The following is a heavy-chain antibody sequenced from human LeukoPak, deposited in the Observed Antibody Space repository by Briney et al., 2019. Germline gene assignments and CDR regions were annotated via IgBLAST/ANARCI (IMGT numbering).Heavy chain of an antibody. CDR3: AREAHSLGKGGAFDI. Sequence: GGSLRLSCAASGFTFSNTWMSWVRQAPGKGLEWVGRSRDKANSYITEFAAAVKGRFTISRDDSKNSLYLQMNSLKTEDTAVYYCAREAHSLGKGGAFDIWGQGTMVTVSS. CDR2: SRDKANSYIT. D-gene: IGHD7-27*01. V-gene: IGHV3-72*01. J-gene: IGHJ3*02. CDR1: GFTFSNTW.